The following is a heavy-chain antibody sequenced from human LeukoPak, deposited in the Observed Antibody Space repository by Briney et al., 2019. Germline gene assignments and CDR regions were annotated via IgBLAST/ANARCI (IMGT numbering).Heavy chain of an antibody. D-gene: IGHD1-14*01. CDR2: ISGGGTT. CDR1: GFTFNSYP. CDR3: VRNLPMDY. V-gene: IGHV3-64D*06. Sequence: PGGSLRLSCSASGFTFNSYPMHWVRQAPGKGLEYVSSISGGGTTDYADSVRGRFTISRDNSKNTLYLQMSSLSPEDTAVYYCVRNLPMDYWGQGTLVTVSS. J-gene: IGHJ4*02.